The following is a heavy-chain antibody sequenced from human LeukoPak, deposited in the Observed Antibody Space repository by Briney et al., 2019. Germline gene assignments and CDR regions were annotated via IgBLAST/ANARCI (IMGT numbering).Heavy chain of an antibody. J-gene: IGHJ5*02. D-gene: IGHD6-19*01. CDR1: GGSMRSYY. Sequence: PSETLSLTCTVSGGSMRSYYWSWIRQPPGKGLEWIGYIYYSGSTNYNPSLKSRVTISVDTSKNQFSLKLSSVTAADTAVYYCASMSGWYAWFDPWGQGTLVTVSS. CDR2: IYYSGST. V-gene: IGHV4-59*08. CDR3: ASMSGWYAWFDP.